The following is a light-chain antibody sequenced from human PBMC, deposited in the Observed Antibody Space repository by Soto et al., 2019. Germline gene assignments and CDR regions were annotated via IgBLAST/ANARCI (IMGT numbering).Light chain of an antibody. CDR1: QRLLHNNGYNY. J-gene: IGKJ1*01. CDR2: LGS. Sequence: DIVMTQSPLSLPVTPGEPASISCRSSQRLLHNNGYNYLDWYLQKPGQSPQLLIYLGSNRASGVPGRFSGSGSGTDFTLKISRVEAEDVGVYYCMQALRTQWTFGQGTKVDIK. CDR3: MQALRTQWT. V-gene: IGKV2-28*01.